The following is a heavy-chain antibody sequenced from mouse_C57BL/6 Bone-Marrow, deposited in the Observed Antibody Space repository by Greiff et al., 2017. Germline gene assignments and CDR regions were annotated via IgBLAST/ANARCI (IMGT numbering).Heavy chain of an antibody. J-gene: IGHJ1*03. V-gene: IGHV3-6*01. D-gene: IGHD1-1*01. CDR1: GYSITSGYY. CDR3: ARDRVVTTVVSDWYFDV. CDR2: ISYDGSN. Sequence: ESGPGLVKPSQSLSLTCSVTGYSITSGYYWNWIRQFPGNKLEWMGYISYDGSNNYNPSLKNRISITRDTSKNQFCLKLNSVTTEDTATYYCARDRVVTTVVSDWYFDVWGTGTTVTVSS.